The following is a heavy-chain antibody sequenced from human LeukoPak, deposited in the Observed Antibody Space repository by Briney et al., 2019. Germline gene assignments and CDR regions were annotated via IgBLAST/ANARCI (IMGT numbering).Heavy chain of an antibody. J-gene: IGHJ4*02. CDR1: GGTFSSYG. CDR2: ISGYNANT. V-gene: IGHV1-18*01. CDR3: ARGDFWSGYHFDY. Sequence: ASVKVSCKASGGTFSSYGISRVRQAPGQGLEWMGWISGYNANTKYEQQLQGRVTMTTDTSTSTAYMELRSLRSDDTAVYYCARGDFWSGYHFDYWGQGTLVTVSS. D-gene: IGHD3-3*01.